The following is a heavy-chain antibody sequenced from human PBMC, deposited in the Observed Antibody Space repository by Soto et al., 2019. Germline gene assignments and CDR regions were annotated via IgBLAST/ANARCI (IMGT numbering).Heavy chain of an antibody. CDR2: ISSSSSYI. CDR1: GFTFSSYS. CDR3: AGDYDFWSGYSETHISSADY. D-gene: IGHD3-3*01. V-gene: IGHV3-21*01. J-gene: IGHJ4*02. Sequence: GGSLRLSCAASGFTFSSYSMNWVRQAPGKGLEWVSSISSSSSYIYYADSVKGRFTISRDNAKNSLYLQMNSLRAEDMAVYYCAGDYDFWSGYSETHISSADYWGQGTLVTVSS.